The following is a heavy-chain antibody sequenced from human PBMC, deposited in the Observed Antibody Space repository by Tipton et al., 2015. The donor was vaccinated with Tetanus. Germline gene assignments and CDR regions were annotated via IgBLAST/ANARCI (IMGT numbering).Heavy chain of an antibody. CDR1: GGSISSGTYY. V-gene: IGHV4-39*01. J-gene: IGHJ4*01. Sequence: TLSLTCTVSGGSISSGTYYWGWIRQPPGKGLEWIGSIYFSGSTYYNPSLKSRVTIYVDTSKKQFSLRLSSVTAADTAVYYCARRILANFGHWGHGFLVAVSS. CDR3: ARRILANFGH. D-gene: IGHD2/OR15-2a*01. CDR2: IYFSGST.